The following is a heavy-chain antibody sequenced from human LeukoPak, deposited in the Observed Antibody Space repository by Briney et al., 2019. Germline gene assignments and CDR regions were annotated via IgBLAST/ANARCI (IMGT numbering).Heavy chain of an antibody. CDR1: GFTFSGSA. D-gene: IGHD2-21*01. CDR2: INAGNGNT. Sequence: PGGSLRLSCAASGFTFSGSAMHWVRQAPGQRLEWMGWINAGNGNTKYSQKFQGRVTITRDTSASTAYMELSSLRSEDTAVYYCARAGGGGNSNWFDPWGQGTLVTVSS. J-gene: IGHJ5*02. V-gene: IGHV1-3*01. CDR3: ARAGGGGNSNWFDP.